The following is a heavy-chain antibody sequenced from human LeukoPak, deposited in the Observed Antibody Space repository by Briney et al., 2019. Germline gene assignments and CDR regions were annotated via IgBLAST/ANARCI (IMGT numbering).Heavy chain of an antibody. V-gene: IGHV1-18*04. J-gene: IGHJ4*02. CDR2: ISAYNGNT. Sequence: GASVKVSCKASGYTFTSYGISWVRQAPGQGLEWMGWISAYNGNTNYAQKLQGRITMTTDTSTSTAYMELSSLRSGETAVYYCATDRTGGIDYWGQGTLVTVSS. CDR1: GYTFTSYG. CDR3: ATDRTGGIDY. D-gene: IGHD3-16*01.